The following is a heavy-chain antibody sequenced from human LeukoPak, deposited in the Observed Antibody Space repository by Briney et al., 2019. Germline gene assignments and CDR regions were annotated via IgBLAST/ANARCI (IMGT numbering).Heavy chain of an antibody. Sequence: PSVKVSCKASGYTFTSYDINWVPQAPGQGLEWIGWMNPNSGNTGYAQKFQGRVTITRNTSISTAYMELSSLRSEDTAVYYCARRAAAAAGTWYYYYYMDVWGKGTTVTVSS. CDR2: MNPNSGNT. V-gene: IGHV1-8*03. D-gene: IGHD6-13*01. CDR3: ARRAAAAAGTWYYYYYMDV. CDR1: GYTFTSYD. J-gene: IGHJ6*03.